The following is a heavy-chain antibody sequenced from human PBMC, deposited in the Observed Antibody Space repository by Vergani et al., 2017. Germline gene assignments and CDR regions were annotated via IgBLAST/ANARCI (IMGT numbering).Heavy chain of an antibody. CDR1: GFTFSSYA. CDR3: AKDEGGRGFDY. V-gene: IGHV3-23*01. J-gene: IGHJ4*02. Sequence: EVQLLESGGGLVQPGGSLRLSCTASGFTFSSYAMSWVRQAPGKGLEWVSAISGSGGRPYYADAMKGRFTITRDNSKNTLYLQMNSLRAEDTAVYYCAKDEGGRGFDYWGQGTLVTVSS. CDR2: ISGSGGRP. D-gene: IGHD3-10*01.